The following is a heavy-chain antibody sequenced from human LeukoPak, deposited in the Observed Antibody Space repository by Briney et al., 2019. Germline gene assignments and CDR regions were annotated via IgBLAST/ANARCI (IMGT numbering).Heavy chain of an antibody. CDR1: GYTFTGYY. CDR3: ARGSRNHFDF. V-gene: IGHV1-2*02. Sequence: ASVKLSCKASGYTFTGYYVHWVRQAPGQGLEWMGWINLNSGVTNYAQKFQGRVTMTRDTSITTAYTELSSLRYDDTAVYYCARGSRNHFDFWGQGTLVTVSS. J-gene: IGHJ4*02. D-gene: IGHD2-15*01. CDR2: INLNSGVT.